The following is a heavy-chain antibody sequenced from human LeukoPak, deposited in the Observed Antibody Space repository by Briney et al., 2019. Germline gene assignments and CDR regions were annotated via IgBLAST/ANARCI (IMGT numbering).Heavy chain of an antibody. CDR1: GFTFSTYA. V-gene: IGHV3-33*08. CDR3: AGDPPYSGWAFNY. CDR2: IWYDGSNK. Sequence: GGSLRLSCAASGFTFSTYAMHWVRQAPGKGLEWVAMIWYDGSNKHYADSVKGRFTISRDNSKNTLSLQLNSLKAEDTAIYYCAGDPPYSGWAFNYWGQGTLVTVSS. D-gene: IGHD6-19*01. J-gene: IGHJ4*02.